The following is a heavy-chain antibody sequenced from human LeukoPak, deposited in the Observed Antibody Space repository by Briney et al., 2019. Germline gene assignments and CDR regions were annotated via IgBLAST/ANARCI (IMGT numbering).Heavy chain of an antibody. J-gene: IGHJ6*02. V-gene: IGHV1-69*01. CDR1: GGTFSSYD. D-gene: IGHD3-16*01. CDR3: ARTPWGYGMDV. CDR2: IIPIFGTA. Sequence: SVKVSCKASGGTFSSYDISWVRQAPGQGLEWMGGIIPIFGTANYAQKFQGRVTITADESTSTAYMELRSLRSDDTAVYYCARTPWGYGMDVWGQGTTVTVSS.